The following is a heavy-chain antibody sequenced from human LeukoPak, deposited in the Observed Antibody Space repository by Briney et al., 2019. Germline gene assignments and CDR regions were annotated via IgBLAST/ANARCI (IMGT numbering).Heavy chain of an antibody. V-gene: IGHV4-4*07. CDR3: ARWKFYVSTGYSPGYYMDV. Sequence: PSETLSLTCSVCGGAIISYYWMWIRQPAGKGPEWIGRIYPTGNTDYNPSLKTRVTMSTDLSKKQFSLRLRSVTAADTAVYYCARWKFYVSTGYSPGYYMDVWGKGTAVTVSS. CDR1: GGAIISYY. D-gene: IGHD2-21*01. J-gene: IGHJ6*03. CDR2: IYPTGNT.